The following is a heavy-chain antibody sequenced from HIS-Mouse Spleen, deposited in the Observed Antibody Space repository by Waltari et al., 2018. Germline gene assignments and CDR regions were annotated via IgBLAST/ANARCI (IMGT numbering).Heavy chain of an antibody. CDR2: IYYSGST. V-gene: IGHV4-39*07. J-gene: IGHJ2*01. Sequence: QLQLQESGPGLVKPSETLSHTRTVSGGSISSSSVYWGWIRQPPGKGLEWIGSIYYSGSTYYNPSLKSRVTISVDTSKNQFSLKLSSVTAADTAVYYCAREIPYSSSWYDWYFDLWGRGTLVTVSS. D-gene: IGHD6-13*01. CDR1: GGSISSSSVY. CDR3: AREIPYSSSWYDWYFDL.